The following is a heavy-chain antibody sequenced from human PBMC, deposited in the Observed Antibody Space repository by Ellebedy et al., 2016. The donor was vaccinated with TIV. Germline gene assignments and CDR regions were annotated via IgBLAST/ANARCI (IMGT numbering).Heavy chain of an antibody. CDR2: ISGSGGST. CDR3: AKERVASGTGKDY. Sequence: GESLKISCAASGFTFSSDSMNWVRQVPGRGLEWVSAISGSGGSTYYADSVKGRFTISRDNSKNTLYLQMNSLRAEDTAVYYCAKERVASGTGKDYWGRGTLVTVSS. J-gene: IGHJ4*02. CDR1: GFTFSSDS. D-gene: IGHD6-13*01. V-gene: IGHV3-23*01.